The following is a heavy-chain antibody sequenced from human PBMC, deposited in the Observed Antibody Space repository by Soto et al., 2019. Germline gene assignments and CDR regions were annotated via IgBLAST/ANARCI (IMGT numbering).Heavy chain of an antibody. J-gene: IGHJ6*02. CDR3: RYSGGDSYYYGMDV. D-gene: IGHD2-21*01. CDR1: GFTVSSNY. Sequence: GGSQRLSCAASGFTVSSNYMSWVPQAPGKGLEWVSVIYSGGSTYYADSVKGRFTISRDNSKNTLYLQMNSLRAEDTAVYYCRYSGGDSYYYGMDVWGQGTTVTVSS. CDR2: IYSGGST. V-gene: IGHV3-66*01.